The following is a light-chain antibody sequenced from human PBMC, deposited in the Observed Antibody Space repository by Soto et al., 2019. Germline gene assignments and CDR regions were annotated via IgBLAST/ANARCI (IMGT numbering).Light chain of an antibody. CDR3: LQDYNYPWT. J-gene: IGKJ1*01. CDR2: AAS. Sequence: IQMTQSPSSLSASVGDRVTIACRASQSISSYLNWYQQKPGKAPKLLIFAASSLQSGVPSRFSGSGSGTDFTLTISSLQPEDFATYYCLQDYNYPWTFGQGTKVDIK. CDR1: QSISSY. V-gene: IGKV1-6*01.